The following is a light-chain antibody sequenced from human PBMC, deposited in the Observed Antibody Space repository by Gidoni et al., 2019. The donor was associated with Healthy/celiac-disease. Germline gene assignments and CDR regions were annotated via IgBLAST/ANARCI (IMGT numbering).Light chain of an antibody. CDR3: QQYNNWPPIT. CDR2: GAS. V-gene: IGKV3-15*01. CDR1: QGVSSN. J-gene: IGKJ5*01. Sequence: EIVMTQSPATLSVSPGERATLSCRASQGVSSNLAWYQQKPGQAPRLLNYGASTRATGIPARFGGSGSGTEFTLTISSLQSEDFAVYYCQQYNNWPPITFGQGTRLEIK.